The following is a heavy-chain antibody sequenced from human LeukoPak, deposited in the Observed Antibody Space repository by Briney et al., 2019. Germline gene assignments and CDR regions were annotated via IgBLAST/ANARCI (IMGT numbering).Heavy chain of an antibody. CDR2: IYYSGST. D-gene: IGHD1-1*01. J-gene: IGHJ4*02. V-gene: IGHV4-30-4*08. CDR3: ARDNWNDGPIDY. CDR1: AGSISSGDYY. Sequence: SETLSLXCTASAGSISSGDYYWSWNRQPPGKGPEWIGYIYYSGSTYYNPSLKSRVTISVDTSKNQFSLKLSSVTAADTAVYYCARDNWNDGPIDYWGQGTLVTVSS.